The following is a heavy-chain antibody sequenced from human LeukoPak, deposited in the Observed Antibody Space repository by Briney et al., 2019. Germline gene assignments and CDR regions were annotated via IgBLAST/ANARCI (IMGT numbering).Heavy chain of an antibody. J-gene: IGHJ1*01. D-gene: IGHD3-3*01. CDR2: IYSYNTNT. Sequence: ASVKVSCKGSGYTFTGYYMHWVRQAPGKGLEWMGWIYSYNTNTNYAQYLQGRLTMTTDTSTTTAYMQLSSLRSDDTAVYYCASHYTSLWTSVEYFQHWGQGTLVTVSS. CDR3: ASHYTSLWTSVEYFQH. CDR1: GYTFTGYY. V-gene: IGHV1/OR15-2*02.